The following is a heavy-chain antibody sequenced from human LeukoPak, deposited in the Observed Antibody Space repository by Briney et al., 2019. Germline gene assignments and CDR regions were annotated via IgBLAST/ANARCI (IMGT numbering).Heavy chain of an antibody. D-gene: IGHD3-22*01. CDR2: MNPNSGNT. CDR1: GYTFTSYD. CDR3: ASFYHDSSGYYSAFDI. Sequence: VSVKVSCKASGYTFTSYDINWVRQATGQGLELMGWMNPNSGNTGYAQKFQGRVTMTRNTSISTAYMELSSLRSEDTAVYYCASFYHDSSGYYSAFDIWGQGTMFTVSS. V-gene: IGHV1-8*01. J-gene: IGHJ3*02.